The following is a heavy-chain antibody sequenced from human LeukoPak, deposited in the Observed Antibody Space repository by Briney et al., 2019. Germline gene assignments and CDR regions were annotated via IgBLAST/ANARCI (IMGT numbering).Heavy chain of an antibody. V-gene: IGHV1-8*03. CDR2: MNPNSGNT. J-gene: IGHJ6*04. D-gene: IGHD2-2*01. CDR1: GYTFTSYD. CDR3: ARSGGQLLWWDV. Sequence: ASVKVSCKASGYTFTSYDINWVRQATGQGLEWMGWMNPNSGNTGYAQKFQGRVTITRNTSISTAYMELSGLRSEDTAVYYCARSGGQLLWWDVWGKGTTVTVSS.